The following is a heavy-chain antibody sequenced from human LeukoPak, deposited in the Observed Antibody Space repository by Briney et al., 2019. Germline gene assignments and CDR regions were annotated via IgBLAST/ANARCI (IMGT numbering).Heavy chain of an antibody. CDR1: GFTFSNYN. J-gene: IGHJ1*01. Sequence: GGSLRLSCAASGFTFSNYNMNWVRQAPGKGLEWVSTISSSRSSYIYYTDSVKGRFTISRDNAKNSLYLQMNSLRAEDTAVYYCARDPPSFQYWGQGTLVTVSA. CDR3: ARDPPSFQY. V-gene: IGHV3-21*01. CDR2: ISSSRSSYI.